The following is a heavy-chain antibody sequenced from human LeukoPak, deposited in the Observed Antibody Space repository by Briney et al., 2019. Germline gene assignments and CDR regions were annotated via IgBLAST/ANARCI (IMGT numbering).Heavy chain of an antibody. CDR2: LSYDGSIK. J-gene: IGHJ4*02. D-gene: IGHD6-13*01. Sequence: GGSLRLSCVASGFPFSSYSFHWVRQAPGKGLEWVALLSYDGSIKHYADSVKGRFTLSRDNSKSSVYLQMDSLKADDTAVYYCARGVSTWYRIDYWGRGTLVTVSS. V-gene: IGHV3-30*01. CDR1: GFPFSSYS. CDR3: ARGVSTWYRIDY.